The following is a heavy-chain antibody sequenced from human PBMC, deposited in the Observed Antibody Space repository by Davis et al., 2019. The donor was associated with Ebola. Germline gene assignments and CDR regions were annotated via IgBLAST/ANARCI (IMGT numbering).Heavy chain of an antibody. J-gene: IGHJ4*02. CDR2: ISGSGGST. V-gene: IGHV3-23*01. CDR1: GFTVSSNY. Sequence: GESLKISCAASGFTVSSNYMSWVRQAPGKGLEWVSAISGSGGSTYYADSVKGRFTISRDNSKNTLYLQMNSLRAEDTAVYYCAKGYEDTAMAPFDYWGQGTLVTVSS. D-gene: IGHD5-18*01. CDR3: AKGYEDTAMAPFDY.